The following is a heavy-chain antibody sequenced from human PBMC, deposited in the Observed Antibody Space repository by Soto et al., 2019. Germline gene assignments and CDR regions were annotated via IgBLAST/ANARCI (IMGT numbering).Heavy chain of an antibody. CDR2: ISSSSSYI. D-gene: IGHD4-17*01. J-gene: IGHJ4*02. V-gene: IGHV3-21*01. CDR1: GFTFSSYS. CDR3: ARGGNYGDYILDPD. Sequence: GGSLRLSCAASGFTFSSYSMNWVRQAPGKGLEWVSSISSSSSYIYYADSVKGRFTISRDNAKNSLYLQMNSLRAEDTAVYYCARGGNYGDYILDPDWGQGTLVTVSS.